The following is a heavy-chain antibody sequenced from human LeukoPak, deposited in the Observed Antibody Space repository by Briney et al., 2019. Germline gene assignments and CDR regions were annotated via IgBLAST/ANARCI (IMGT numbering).Heavy chain of an antibody. CDR3: ARESRGYYETTGYPVH. D-gene: IGHD3-22*01. Sequence: ASVKVSCKASGYNLTSYGINWVRQAPGQGLEWMGWISAYNGSTNYAQKLQGRVTMTTDTSTSTAYMELRSLRSDDTAVYYCARESRGYYETTGYPVHWGQGTLVTVSS. J-gene: IGHJ4*02. CDR2: ISAYNGST. V-gene: IGHV1-18*01. CDR1: GYNLTSYG.